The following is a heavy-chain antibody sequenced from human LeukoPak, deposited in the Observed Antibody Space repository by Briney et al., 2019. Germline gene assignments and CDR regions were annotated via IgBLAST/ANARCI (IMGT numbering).Heavy chain of an antibody. Sequence: ASVKLSFKASGYSFTCYYMHWVRQPPGQGLEWMGWINPNSGGTNYAQKIQGRVNMTRATSISTAYMELSRLRSDDRAVYYCARAGRAVATSWGQGTLVTVSS. CDR2: INPNSGGT. CDR1: GYSFTCYY. J-gene: IGHJ4*02. V-gene: IGHV1-2*02. CDR3: ARAGRAVATS. D-gene: IGHD6-19*01.